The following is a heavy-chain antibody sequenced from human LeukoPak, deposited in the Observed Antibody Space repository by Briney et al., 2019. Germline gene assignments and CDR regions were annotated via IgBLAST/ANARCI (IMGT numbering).Heavy chain of an antibody. J-gene: IGHJ4*02. CDR3: AGSIAVAGHFDY. CDR2: IYHSGST. V-gene: IGHV4-4*08. CDR1: GGSISSYY. D-gene: IGHD6-19*01. Sequence: SETLSLTCTVSGGSISSYYWSWIRQPPGKGLEWIGYIYHSGSTSYNPSLKSRVTISVDTSKNQFSLKLSSVTAADTAVYYCAGSIAVAGHFDYWGQGTLVTVSS.